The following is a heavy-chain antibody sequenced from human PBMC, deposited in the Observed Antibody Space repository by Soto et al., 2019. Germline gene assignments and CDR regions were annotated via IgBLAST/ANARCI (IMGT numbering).Heavy chain of an antibody. J-gene: IGHJ4*02. Sequence: QVQLQESGPGLVKPSETLSLTCTVSGGSISSYYWSWIRQPPGKGLEWIGYIYYSGSTNYNPSLKSRFTISVDTSKIQFSLNLSSVTAADTAVYFCARRYGSGFDFWGPGTLVSVSS. D-gene: IGHD6-25*01. CDR3: ARRYGSGFDF. V-gene: IGHV4-59*01. CDR1: GGSISSYY. CDR2: IYYSGST.